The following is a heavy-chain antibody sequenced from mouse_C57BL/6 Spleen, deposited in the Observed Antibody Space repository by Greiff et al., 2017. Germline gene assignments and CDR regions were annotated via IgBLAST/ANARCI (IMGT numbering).Heavy chain of an antibody. J-gene: IGHJ2*01. CDR1: GYAFSSSW. V-gene: IGHV1-82*01. D-gene: IGHD4-1*01. CDR3: ARSPRTGTDY. CDR2: IYPGDGDT. Sequence: VKLVESGPELVKPGASVKISCKASGYAFSSSWMNWVKQRPGQGLEWIGRIYPGDGDTNYNGKFKGKATLTADKSSSPAYMQLRSLTSEDSAVYFCARSPRTGTDYWGQGTTLTVSS.